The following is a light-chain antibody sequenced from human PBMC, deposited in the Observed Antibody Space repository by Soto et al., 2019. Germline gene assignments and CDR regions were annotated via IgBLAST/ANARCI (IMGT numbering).Light chain of an antibody. CDR2: EGT. J-gene: IGLJ3*02. V-gene: IGLV2-23*01. CDR1: TSDVGGYNL. Sequence: QSALTQPASVSGSPGQSITISCSGTTSDVGGYNLVSWYQQHTAKAPKLLIYEGTQRPSGVSSRFSGSKSGNTASLTISGLQAEDEAHYYCCSYAGSNSWVFGGGTQLTVL. CDR3: CSYAGSNSWV.